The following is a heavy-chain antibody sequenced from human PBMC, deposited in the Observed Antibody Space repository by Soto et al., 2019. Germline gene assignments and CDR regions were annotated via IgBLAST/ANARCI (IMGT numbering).Heavy chain of an antibody. V-gene: IGHV5-51*01. CDR2: IDPGDSDT. J-gene: IGHJ5*02. D-gene: IGHD3-9*01. CDR3: ARHPAGYDNWFHP. Sequence: KGLEGMGRIDPGDSDTRYSPSFQGQGTISADKSISTAYLQWSSLKASDTAMYYCARHPAGYDNWFHPWGQGTLVTVS.